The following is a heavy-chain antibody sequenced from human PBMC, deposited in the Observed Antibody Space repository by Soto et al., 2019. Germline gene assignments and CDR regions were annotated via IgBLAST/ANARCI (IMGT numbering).Heavy chain of an antibody. CDR2: IYHTGTT. Sequence: QVQLQESGPRLVKPSGTLALTCGVSGGSISPINWWNWVRQPPGEGLEWIGDIYHTGTTNYNPSPDGRVTFLTDKSATQLFLHPPSVSAADTPVYYWARTPNIYSLTWFAPWGQGILVTGSS. V-gene: IGHV4-4*02. CDR1: GGSISPINW. J-gene: IGHJ5*02. CDR3: ARTPNIYSLTWFAP. D-gene: IGHD3-9*01.